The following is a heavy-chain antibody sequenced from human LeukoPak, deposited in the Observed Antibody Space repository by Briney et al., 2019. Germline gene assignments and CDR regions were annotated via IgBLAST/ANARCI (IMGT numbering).Heavy chain of an antibody. CDR1: GFTFRDSA. CDR3: TRVRSSSWYDY. CDR2: ISGDGTTT. J-gene: IGHJ4*02. V-gene: IGHV3-74*01. D-gene: IGHD6-13*01. Sequence: GGSLRLSCSASGFTFRDSAMTWVRQAPGKGLVWVSRISGDGTTTTYADSVKGRFTISRDNAKNTLFLQMNSLRVDDTAVYYCTRVRSSSWYDYWGQGALVTVSS.